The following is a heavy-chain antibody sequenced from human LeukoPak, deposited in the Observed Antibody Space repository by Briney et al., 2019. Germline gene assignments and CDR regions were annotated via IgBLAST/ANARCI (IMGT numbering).Heavy chain of an antibody. CDR2: ISGSGGSI. CDR3: AKDREGPVLYFFDY. J-gene: IGHJ4*02. Sequence: GGSLRLSCAASGFTFSTYALSWVRQAPGKGLEWLSAISGSGGSIHYADSVKGRFTVSRDNSKNTLYLQMNSLRAEDTAVYYCAKDREGPVLYFFDYWGQGTLVTVSS. V-gene: IGHV3-23*01. D-gene: IGHD6-6*01. CDR1: GFTFSTYA.